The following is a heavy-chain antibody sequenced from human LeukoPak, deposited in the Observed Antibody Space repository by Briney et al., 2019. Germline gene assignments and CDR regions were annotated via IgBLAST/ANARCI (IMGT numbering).Heavy chain of an antibody. Sequence: GASVKVSCKASGGTFSSYAISWVRQAPGQGLEWMGGIIPIFGTANYAQKFQGRVTITADESTSTAYMELSSLRSEDTAVYYCARGGDSSSITTYYYYYYMDVWGKGTMVTVSS. D-gene: IGHD6-13*01. J-gene: IGHJ6*03. V-gene: IGHV1-69*13. CDR1: GGTFSSYA. CDR3: ARGGDSSSITTYYYYYYMDV. CDR2: IIPIFGTA.